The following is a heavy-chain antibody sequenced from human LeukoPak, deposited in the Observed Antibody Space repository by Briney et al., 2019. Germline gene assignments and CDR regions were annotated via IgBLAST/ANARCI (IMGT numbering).Heavy chain of an antibody. J-gene: IGHJ4*02. V-gene: IGHV3-48*01. D-gene: IGHD4-11*01. Sequence: PGGSLRLSCAASGFTFSSYSMNWVRQAPGKGLEWVSYISSSSSTIYYADSVKGRFTISRDNAKNSLYLQMNSLRAEDTAVYYCARVTGVTTGYWGQGTLVTVSS. CDR1: GFTFSSYS. CDR3: ARVTGVTTGY. CDR2: ISSSSSTI.